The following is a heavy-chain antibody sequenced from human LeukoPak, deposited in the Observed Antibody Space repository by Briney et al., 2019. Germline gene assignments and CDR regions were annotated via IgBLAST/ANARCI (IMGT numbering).Heavy chain of an antibody. CDR1: GYTFTDYY. V-gene: IGHV1-2*02. CDR2: MNVKTGAT. CDR3: ARQSGTYWGLDY. J-gene: IGHJ4*02. Sequence: ASVKVSCKASGYTFTDYYIHWVRQAPGQGLEWLGWMNVKTGATSSAQKFQGRFTMTRDTSISTASMEFSSLTSDDTAVYYCARQSGTYWGLDYWGQGTLVTVSS. D-gene: IGHD1-26*01.